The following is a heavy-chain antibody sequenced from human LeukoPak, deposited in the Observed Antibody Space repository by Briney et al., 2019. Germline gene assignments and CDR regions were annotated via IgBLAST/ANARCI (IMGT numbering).Heavy chain of an antibody. CDR2: IGDSGGST. J-gene: IGHJ4*02. V-gene: IGHV3-23*01. CDR3: AKSYGDYLGYFDS. D-gene: IGHD4-17*01. CDR1: GFTFSSYA. Sequence: SGGSLRLSCAASGFTFSSYAMSWVRQAPGRGLEWVSVIGDSGGSTYYAGSVKGRFTISRDNSKNTLYLQMNSLRAEDTAVYYCAKSYGDYLGYFDSWGQGTLVTVSS.